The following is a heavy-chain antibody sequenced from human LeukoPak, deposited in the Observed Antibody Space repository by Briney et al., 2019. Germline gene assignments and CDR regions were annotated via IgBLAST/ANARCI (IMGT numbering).Heavy chain of an antibody. CDR3: ARAPYSSSPMYNWFDP. CDR2: INPNSGGT. D-gene: IGHD6-6*01. J-gene: IGHJ5*02. V-gene: IGHV1-2*02. Sequence: ASVKVSCKASGYTFTGYYMHWVRQAPGQGLEWMGWINPNSGGTNYAQKFQGRVTMTRDTSISTVYMELSRLRSDDTAVYYCARAPYSSSPMYNWFDPWGQGTLVTVSS. CDR1: GYTFTGYY.